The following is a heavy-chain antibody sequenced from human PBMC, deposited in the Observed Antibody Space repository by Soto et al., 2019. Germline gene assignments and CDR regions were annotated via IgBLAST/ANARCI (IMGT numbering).Heavy chain of an antibody. V-gene: IGHV2-5*02. CDR3: AHRPRGYSYHFDY. CDR2: IYWDDDE. J-gene: IGHJ4*02. D-gene: IGHD5-18*01. CDR1: GFSLSTRGVG. Sequence: QITLKESGPTLVKPTQTLTLTCTFSGFSLSTRGVGVGWIRQPPGKALEWLALIYWDDDEGYTPSLKSRLTITKDTSKNPVVLTITNMDPVDTATYYCAHRPRGYSYHFDYWGQGTLVTVSS.